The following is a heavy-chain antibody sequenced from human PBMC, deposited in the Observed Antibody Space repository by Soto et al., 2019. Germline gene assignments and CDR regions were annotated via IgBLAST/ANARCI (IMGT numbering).Heavy chain of an antibody. V-gene: IGHV1-2*02. D-gene: IGHD3-22*01. CDR3: ARDRTLTYYYDSSGSPFDY. J-gene: IGHJ4*02. CDR1: GYTFTGYY. Sequence: ASVKVSCKASGYTFTGYYMHWVRQAPGQGLEWMGWINPNSGGTNYAQKFQGRVTMTRDTSISTAYMELSRLRSDDTAVYYCARDRTLTYYYDSSGSPFDYWGQGTLVTVSS. CDR2: INPNSGGT.